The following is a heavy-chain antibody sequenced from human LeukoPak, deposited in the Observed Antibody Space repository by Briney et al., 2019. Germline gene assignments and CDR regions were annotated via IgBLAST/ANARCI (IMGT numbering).Heavy chain of an antibody. CDR1: GGSFSGYY. CDR2: INHSGST. J-gene: IGHJ3*02. Sequence: SETLSLTCAVYGGSFSGYYWSWIRQPPGKGLEWIGEINHSGSTNYNPSLKSRVTISVDTSKNQFSLKLSSVTAADTAVYYCARGSSVVPAANGNAFDIWGQGTMVTVSS. V-gene: IGHV4-34*01. CDR3: ARGSSVVPAANGNAFDI. D-gene: IGHD2-2*01.